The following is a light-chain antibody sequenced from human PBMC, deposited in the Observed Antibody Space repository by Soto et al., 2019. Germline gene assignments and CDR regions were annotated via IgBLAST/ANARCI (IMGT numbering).Light chain of an antibody. J-gene: IGKJ5*01. CDR2: DAS. CDR1: QSFSSY. CDR3: QQRSNWPPVIT. Sequence: DIVLTQSPATLSLSPGERATLSCRASQSFSSYLAWYQQKPGQAPRLLIYDASKRATGIPARFSGRGSGTDFTLTISSLEPEAFAVYYCQQRSNWPPVITFGQGTRLEIK. V-gene: IGKV3-11*01.